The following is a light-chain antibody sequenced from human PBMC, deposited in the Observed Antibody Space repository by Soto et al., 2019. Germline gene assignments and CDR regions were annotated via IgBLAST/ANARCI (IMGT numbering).Light chain of an antibody. CDR1: QSISSY. V-gene: IGKV1-5*03. Sequence: DIQMTQSPSSLSASVGDRVTIPCRASQSISSYLNWYQQKPGKAPKLLIYKASTLESGVPSNFSGSGSGTEFSLTISSLQPEDFATYYCQQYNAYPWTFGQGTKVDIK. J-gene: IGKJ1*01. CDR3: QQYNAYPWT. CDR2: KAS.